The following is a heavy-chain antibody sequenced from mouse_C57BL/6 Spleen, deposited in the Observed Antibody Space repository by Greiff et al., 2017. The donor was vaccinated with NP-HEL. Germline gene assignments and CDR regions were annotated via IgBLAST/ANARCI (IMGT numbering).Heavy chain of an antibody. CDR2: ISDGGSYT. V-gene: IGHV5-4*01. Sequence: VKLVESGGGLVKPGGSLKLSCAASGFTFSSYAMSWVRQTPEKRLEWVATISDGGSYTYYPDNVKGRFTISRDNAKNNLYLQMSHLKSEDTAMYYCAREDAWFAYWGQGTLVTVSA. CDR3: AREDAWFAY. CDR1: GFTFSSYA. J-gene: IGHJ3*01.